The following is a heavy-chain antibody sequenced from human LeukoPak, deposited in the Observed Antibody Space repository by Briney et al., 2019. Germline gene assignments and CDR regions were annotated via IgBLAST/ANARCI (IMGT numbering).Heavy chain of an antibody. CDR3: ARDQGSSSWYDVEPDKYNWFDT. Sequence: GGSLRLSCAASGFTFSSYSMNCVRQAPGKGLEWVSSISRNSNYINHSDPVKGPFTIYRDNAKNSLYMQMKSLRAEDTAVYYCARDQGSSSWYDVEPDKYNWFDTWGQGTLVTVSS. V-gene: IGHV3-21*06. J-gene: IGHJ5*02. D-gene: IGHD6-13*01. CDR1: GFTFSSYS. CDR2: ISRNSNYI.